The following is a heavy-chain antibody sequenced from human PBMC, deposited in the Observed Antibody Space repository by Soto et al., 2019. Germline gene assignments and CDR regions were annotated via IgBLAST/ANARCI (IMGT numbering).Heavy chain of an antibody. D-gene: IGHD5-18*01. CDR3: ARALPYSYGLDTTGNYFDY. J-gene: IGHJ4*02. CDR2: INPSGGST. Sequence: ASVKVSCKASGYTFTSYYMHWVRQAPGQGLEWMGIINPSGGSTSYAQKFQGRVTMTRDTSTSTVYMELSSLRSEDTAVYYCARALPYSYGLDTTGNYFDYWGQGTLVTVSS. V-gene: IGHV1-46*01. CDR1: GYTFTSYY.